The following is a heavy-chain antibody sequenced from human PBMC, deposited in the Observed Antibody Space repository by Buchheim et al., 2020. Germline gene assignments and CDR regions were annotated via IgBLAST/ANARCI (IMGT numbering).Heavy chain of an antibody. J-gene: IGHJ4*02. V-gene: IGHV3-23*04. CDR2: ISGSGGST. CDR3: AKDPGNYDFWSGYYTGIYYYFDY. CDR1: GFIFSNYW. Sequence: EVQLVESGGGLVQPGGSLRLSCAASGFIFSNYWMHWVRQAPGKGLVWVSAISGSGGSTYYADSVKGRFTISRDNSKNTLYLQMNSLRAEDTAVYYCAKDPGNYDFWSGYYTGIYYYFDYWGQGTL. D-gene: IGHD3-3*01.